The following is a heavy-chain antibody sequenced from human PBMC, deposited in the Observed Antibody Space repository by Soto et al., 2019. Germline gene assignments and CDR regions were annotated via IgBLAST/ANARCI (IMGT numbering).Heavy chain of an antibody. Sequence: ASVKVSCKASGYTFTSYGISWVRQAPGQGLEWMGWISAYNGNTNYAQKLQGRVTMTTDTSTSTAYMELGSLRSDDTAVYYCARELRGYSYGFMDDYYGMDVWGQGTTVTVSS. V-gene: IGHV1-18*01. CDR2: ISAYNGNT. CDR3: ARELRGYSYGFMDDYYGMDV. CDR1: GYTFTSYG. J-gene: IGHJ6*02. D-gene: IGHD5-18*01.